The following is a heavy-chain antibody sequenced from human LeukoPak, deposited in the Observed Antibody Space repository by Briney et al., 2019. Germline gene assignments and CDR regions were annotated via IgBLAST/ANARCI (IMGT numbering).Heavy chain of an antibody. V-gene: IGHV3-7*01. J-gene: IGHJ5*02. CDR3: ARIMVASSRWFDP. CDR2: IKQDGSEK. Sequence: GGSLRLSCAASGFTFSTYWMSWVRQAPGKGLEWVANIKQDGSEKYYVDPLKGRFTISRDNSKNSLYLQMNSLSAEDTALYYCARIMVASSRWFDPWGQGTLVTVSS. CDR1: GFTFSTYW. D-gene: IGHD2-15*01.